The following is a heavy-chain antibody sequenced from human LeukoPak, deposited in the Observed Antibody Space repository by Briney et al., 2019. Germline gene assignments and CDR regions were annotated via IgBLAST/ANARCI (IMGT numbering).Heavy chain of an antibody. CDR3: ARAITMVRGVHSRGEYGMDV. D-gene: IGHD3-10*01. Sequence: PGGSLRLSCAASGFTFSPYPMNWVRQAPGKGLEWVSYISGGSDTIYYADSVKGRFTISRDNAKNSLYLQMNSLRAEDTAVYYCARAITMVRGVHSRGEYGMDVWGQGTTVTVSS. CDR1: GFTFSPYP. J-gene: IGHJ6*02. V-gene: IGHV3-48*04. CDR2: ISGGSDTI.